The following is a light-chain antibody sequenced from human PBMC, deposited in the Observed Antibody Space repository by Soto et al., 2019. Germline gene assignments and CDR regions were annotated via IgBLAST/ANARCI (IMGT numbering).Light chain of an antibody. V-gene: IGKV3-20*01. Sequence: IVMTQSPATLSVSPGERATLSCRASQSVSGDLAWYQQKPGQAPRLFIYGASNRATGIPDRFSGSGSGTDFTLTISRLEPEDFAVYYCQQYGSSPWTFGQGTKVDIK. CDR3: QQYGSSPWT. CDR2: GAS. CDR1: QSVSGD. J-gene: IGKJ1*01.